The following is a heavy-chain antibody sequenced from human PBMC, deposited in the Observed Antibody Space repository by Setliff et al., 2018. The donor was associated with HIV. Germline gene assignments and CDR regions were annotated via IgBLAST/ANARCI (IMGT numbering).Heavy chain of an antibody. CDR1: GFTFSSYA. CDR3: ARPFYSFWSDYYLYWYFEL. CDR2: ISGSNSFSST. J-gene: IGHJ2*01. Sequence: GGSLRLSCAASGFTFSSYAMHWVRQAPGKGLEWISYISGSNSFSSTHYADSVKGRFTISRDNAKNSLFLQMDSLRAEDTAVYYCARPFYSFWSDYYLYWYFELWGRGTRVTVSS. V-gene: IGHV3-48*03. D-gene: IGHD3-3*01.